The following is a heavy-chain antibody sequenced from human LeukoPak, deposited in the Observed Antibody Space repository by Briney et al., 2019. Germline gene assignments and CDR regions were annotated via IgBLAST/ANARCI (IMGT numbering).Heavy chain of an antibody. CDR1: GYTFTNYG. J-gene: IGHJ4*02. D-gene: IGHD1-26*01. Sequence: ASVKVSCKASGYTFTNYGISWVRQAPGQGLEWMGWISSYYGNTNYAQRLQGRVTMTTDTSTSTAYMELRSLRSDDTAVYYCAQFQWELRGFDYWGRGTLVTVSS. CDR2: ISSYYGNT. V-gene: IGHV1-18*01. CDR3: AQFQWELRGFDY.